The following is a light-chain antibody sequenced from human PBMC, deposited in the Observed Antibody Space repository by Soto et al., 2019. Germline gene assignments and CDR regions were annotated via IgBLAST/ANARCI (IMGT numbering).Light chain of an antibody. CDR3: QQRFRWPGMFT. J-gene: IGKJ2*01. CDR2: EAS. V-gene: IGKV3-11*01. Sequence: EIVLTQSPATLSLSPGERATLSCRASQSISTYLAWYQQKPGQAPRLLINEASNRATGVPARFSGSGSGTDFTLTISSLEPEYFAVYCCQQRFRWPGMFTLCQGTKLEIK. CDR1: QSISTY.